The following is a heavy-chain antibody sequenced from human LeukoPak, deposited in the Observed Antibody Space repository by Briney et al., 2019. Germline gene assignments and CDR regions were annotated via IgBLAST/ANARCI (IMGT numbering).Heavy chain of an antibody. D-gene: IGHD1-26*01. CDR2: ISSSSSYT. V-gene: IGHV3-11*03. Sequence: GGSLRLSCAASGFTFSDDYMSWIRQAPGQGLEWVSYISSSSSYTNYADSVKGRFTISRDNAKNSLYLQMKSLRAEDTAVYYCARSRGVGPGAYFDYWGQGTLVTVSS. CDR1: GFTFSDDY. J-gene: IGHJ4*02. CDR3: ARSRGVGPGAYFDY.